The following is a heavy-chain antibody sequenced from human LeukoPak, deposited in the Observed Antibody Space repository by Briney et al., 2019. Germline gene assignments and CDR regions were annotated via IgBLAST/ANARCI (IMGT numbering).Heavy chain of an antibody. CDR1: GYTFTNHA. CDR3: ARVRYTSGFYYFDY. J-gene: IGHJ4*02. CDR2: INTNTGNP. D-gene: IGHD6-19*01. Sequence: ASVKVSCKASGYTFTNHAVNWVRQAAGQGLEWMGWINTNTGNPTYAQDFTGRFIFSLDTSVSTAYLQISSLKAEDTAVYYCARVRYTSGFYYFDYWGQGTLVTVSS. V-gene: IGHV7-4-1*02.